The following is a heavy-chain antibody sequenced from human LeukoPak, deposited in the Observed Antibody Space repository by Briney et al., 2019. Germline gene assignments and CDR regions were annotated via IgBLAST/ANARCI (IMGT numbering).Heavy chain of an antibody. V-gene: IGHV1-24*01. CDR1: GYSLTELS. CDR2: FDPEHGKT. Sequence: ASVKVSCKVSGYSLTELSMQWVRQAPGKGLEWMGGFDPEHGKTIYAQNFQGRVTITADKSTSTAYMELSSLRSEDTAVYYCARVPLDSYGIIDYWGQGTLVTVSS. D-gene: IGHD5-18*01. J-gene: IGHJ4*02. CDR3: ARVPLDSYGIIDY.